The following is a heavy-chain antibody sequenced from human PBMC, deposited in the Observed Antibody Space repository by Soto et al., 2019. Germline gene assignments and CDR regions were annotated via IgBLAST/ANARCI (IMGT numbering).Heavy chain of an antibody. V-gene: IGHV3-53*04. CDR2: IYSGGST. CDR1: GFTVSSNY. CDR3: ARNRVVVTAIWAQGYYGMDV. J-gene: IGHJ6*02. Sequence: PGGSLRLSCAASGFTVSSNYMSWVRQAPGKGLEWVSVIYSGGSTYYADSVKGRFTISRHNSKNTLYLQMNSLRAEDTAVYYCARNRVVVTAIWAQGYYGMDVWXQGTTVTVSS. D-gene: IGHD2-21*02.